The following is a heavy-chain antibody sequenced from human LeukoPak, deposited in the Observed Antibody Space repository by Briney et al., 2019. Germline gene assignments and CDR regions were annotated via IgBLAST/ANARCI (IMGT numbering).Heavy chain of an antibody. J-gene: IGHJ4*02. V-gene: IGHV3-7*04. CDR3: VGGIGWLPDY. Sequence: PGGSLRLSCAASGVIFSNYWMNWVRQAPGRGLEWVGNINHDGSEKNYVDSVKGRFAISRDNGKNSVYLQMSSLRAEDAAVYYCVGGIGWLPDYWGQGTLVTVSS. D-gene: IGHD5-12*01. CDR2: INHDGSEK. CDR1: GVIFSNYW.